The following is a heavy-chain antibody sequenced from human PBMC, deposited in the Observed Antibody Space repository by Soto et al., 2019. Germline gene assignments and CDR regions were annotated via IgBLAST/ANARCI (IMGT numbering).Heavy chain of an antibody. CDR3: ATVGTNYDFWSGYPRHYYYYYGMDV. CDR1: GYTFTDYG. CDR2: ISTYNGNT. V-gene: IGHV1-18*04. Sequence: ASVKVSCKASGYTFTDYGISWVRQAPGQGLEWMGWISTYNGNTIYAQKIQGRVTMTTDTSTSTAYVELRSLRSEDTAVYYCATVGTNYDFWSGYPRHYYYYYGMDVWGQGTTVTVSS. J-gene: IGHJ6*02. D-gene: IGHD3-3*01.